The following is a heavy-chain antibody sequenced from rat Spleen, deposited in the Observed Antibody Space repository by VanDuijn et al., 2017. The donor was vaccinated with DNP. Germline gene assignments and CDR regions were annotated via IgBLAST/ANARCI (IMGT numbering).Heavy chain of an antibody. J-gene: IGHJ1*01. D-gene: IGHD2-5*01. CDR3: ARGSTSIYWYFDF. V-gene: IGHV5-25*01. CDR2: ITTAGGNT. CDR1: GFTFSNYF. Sequence: EVQLVESGGGSVQPGRSMRLSCAASGFTFSNYFMAWVRQAPTKGLEWVASITTAGGNTYYRDSVKGRFTIYRDAAKSSLYLQMNSLKSEDTATYYCARGSTSIYWYFDFWGPGTMVTVSS.